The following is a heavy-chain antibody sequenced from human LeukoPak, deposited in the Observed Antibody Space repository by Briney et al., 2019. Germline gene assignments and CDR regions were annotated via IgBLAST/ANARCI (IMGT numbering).Heavy chain of an antibody. CDR1: GFTFNNYA. V-gene: IGHV3-23*01. J-gene: IGHJ4*02. CDR2: VSGSGDNT. CDR3: ARWGDDYSQFDS. D-gene: IGHD4-11*01. Sequence: GGSLRLSCAASGFTFNNYAMTWVRQAPGKGLEWVAVVSGSGDNTNYADSVKGRFTISRDNSKNTLFLQMNSLRTEDTAVYFCARWGDDYSQFDSWGQGTLVTVS.